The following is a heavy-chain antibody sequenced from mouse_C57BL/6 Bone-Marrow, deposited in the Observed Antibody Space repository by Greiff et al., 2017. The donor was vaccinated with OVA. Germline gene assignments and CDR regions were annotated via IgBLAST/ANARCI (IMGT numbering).Heavy chain of an antibody. CDR3: ARRGELAWFAY. V-gene: IGHV2-2*01. Sequence: QVQLQQSGPGLVQPSQCLSITCTASGFSLTSYGVHWVRQTPGQGLEWMGVIWRGGSTDYNKAFITRMSISKDDSKSQVFFTMNSLQADDAAIYYCARRGELAWFAYWGKGTLVTVSA. CDR1: GFSLTSYG. CDR2: IWRGGST. J-gene: IGHJ3*01.